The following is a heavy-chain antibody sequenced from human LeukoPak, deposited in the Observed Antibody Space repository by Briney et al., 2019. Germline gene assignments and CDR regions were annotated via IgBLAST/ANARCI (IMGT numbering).Heavy chain of an antibody. D-gene: IGHD2-2*01. CDR2: IYTSGST. V-gene: IGHV4-4*07. J-gene: IGHJ6*03. CDR3: ARSVVVPAAYYYYMDV. Sequence: SETLSLTCTVSGGSISSYYWSWTRQPAGKGLEWIGRIYTSGSTNYNPSLKSRVTMSVDTSKNQFSLKLSSVTAADTAVYYCARSVVVPAAYYYYMDVWGKGTTVTVSS. CDR1: GGSISSYY.